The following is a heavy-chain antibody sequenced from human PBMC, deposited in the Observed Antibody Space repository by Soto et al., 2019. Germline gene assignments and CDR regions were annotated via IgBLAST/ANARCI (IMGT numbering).Heavy chain of an antibody. CDR2: ISYDGSNK. Sequence: GGSLRLSCAASGFTFSSYGMHWVRQAPGKGLEWVAVISYDGSNKYYADSVKGRFTISRDNSKNTLYLQMNSLRAEDTAVYYCAKEWDSYGYYYYSGMDVWGQGTTVTVSS. V-gene: IGHV3-30*18. CDR1: GFTFSSYG. CDR3: AKEWDSYGYYYYSGMDV. D-gene: IGHD5-18*01. J-gene: IGHJ6*02.